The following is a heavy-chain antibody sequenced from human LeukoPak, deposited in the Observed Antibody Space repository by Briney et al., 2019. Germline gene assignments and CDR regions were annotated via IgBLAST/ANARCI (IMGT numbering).Heavy chain of an antibody. D-gene: IGHD1-26*01. J-gene: IGHJ4*02. CDR2: LSHHGDRT. CDR1: GFSLTDYA. CDR3: ARDSIGSYDY. Sequence: GGSLRLSCAASGFSLTDYAMQWVRQAPGKGLEYIATLSHHGDRTSYVNPVEGRFTVSRDNSKNIMYLQMGSLRVEDTAVYYRARDSIGSYDYWGQGTLVTVSS. V-gene: IGHV3-64*01.